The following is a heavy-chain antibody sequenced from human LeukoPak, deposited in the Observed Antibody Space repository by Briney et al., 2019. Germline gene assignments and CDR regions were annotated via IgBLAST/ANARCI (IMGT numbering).Heavy chain of an antibody. J-gene: IGHJ4*02. CDR1: GYSFADYY. Sequence: ASVKVSCKASGYSFADYYMHWVRQAPGQGLEWMGWIKPNSGGTRSAQKFQGRVTMTRDTSISTAYMELSSLRSEDTAVYYCARDSSSRGSIRSGDYDYWGQGTLVTVSS. D-gene: IGHD2-2*01. V-gene: IGHV1-2*02. CDR2: IKPNSGGT. CDR3: ARDSSSRGSIRSGDYDY.